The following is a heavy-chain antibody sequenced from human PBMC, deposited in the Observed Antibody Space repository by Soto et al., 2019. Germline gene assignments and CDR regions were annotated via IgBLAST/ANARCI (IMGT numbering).Heavy chain of an antibody. Sequence: GASVKVSCKASGGTFSSYAISWVRQAPGQGLEWMGGIIPIFGTANYAQKFQGRVTITADESTSTAYMELSSLRSEDTAVYYCAKGGSGWYKYYFDYWGQGTLVTVSS. CDR2: IIPIFGTA. CDR1: GGTFSSYA. J-gene: IGHJ4*02. CDR3: AKGGSGWYKYYFDY. D-gene: IGHD6-19*01. V-gene: IGHV1-69*13.